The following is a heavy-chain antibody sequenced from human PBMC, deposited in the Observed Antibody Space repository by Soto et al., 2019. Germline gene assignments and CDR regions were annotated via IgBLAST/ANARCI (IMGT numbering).Heavy chain of an antibody. D-gene: IGHD3-16*01. V-gene: IGHV4-59*01. CDR2: IYYSGST. J-gene: IGHJ6*03. CDR3: ARGPPTYNYYMDV. CDR1: GGSISSYY. Sequence: SETLSLTCTVSGGSISSYYWSWIRQPPGKGLEWIGYIYYSGSTNYNPSLKSRVTISVDTSKNQFSLKLSSVTAADTAVYYCARGPPTYNYYMDVWGKGTTVTVSS.